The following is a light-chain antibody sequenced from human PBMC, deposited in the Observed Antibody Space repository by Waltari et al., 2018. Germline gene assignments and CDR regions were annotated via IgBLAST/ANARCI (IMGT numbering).Light chain of an antibody. J-gene: IGKJ2*01. Sequence: DIQMTQSPSSLSASVGDRVTITCRESQSISRYLNLYQQKPGKAPKHLIYAASSLQSGVPSSFSGGGSGTDFTLTISSLQPEDFATYYCQQSYSTPPTFGQGTKLEIK. CDR3: QQSYSTPPT. V-gene: IGKV1-39*01. CDR2: AAS. CDR1: QSISRY.